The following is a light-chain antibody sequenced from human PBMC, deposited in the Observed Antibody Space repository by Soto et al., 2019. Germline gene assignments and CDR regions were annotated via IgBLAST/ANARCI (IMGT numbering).Light chain of an antibody. CDR2: DTS. Sequence: ETVLTQSPGTLSLSPGERATLSCRASQTVNGNSLGWYQQKPGQAPRLLIYDTSSRATGIPDRFSGSGSGTDFTLTISRLEPEDVAVYYCQQCGSLPGTFGQGTRVDIK. CDR3: QQCGSLPGT. CDR1: QTVNGNS. V-gene: IGKV3-20*01. J-gene: IGKJ1*01.